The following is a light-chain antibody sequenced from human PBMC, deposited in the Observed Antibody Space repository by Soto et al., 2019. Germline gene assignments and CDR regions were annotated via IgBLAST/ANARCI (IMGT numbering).Light chain of an antibody. V-gene: IGKV3D-15*01. CDR1: QSVSSN. J-gene: IGKJ5*01. CDR2: GAS. CDR3: QQSYATSIT. Sequence: EIVMTQSPATLSVSPGERATLSCRASQSVSSNLAWYQQKPGQAPRLLIYGASSRATGIPDRFSGSGSGTDFTLTISRLEPEDFATYYCQQSYATSITFGQGTRLEIK.